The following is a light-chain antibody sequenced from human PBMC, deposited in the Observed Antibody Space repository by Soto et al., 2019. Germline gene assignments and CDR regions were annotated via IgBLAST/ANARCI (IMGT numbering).Light chain of an antibody. V-gene: IGLV2-14*01. CDR2: EVS. CDR1: SSDVGGHNY. J-gene: IGLJ3*02. Sequence: QSALTQPASVSGSLGQSITISCTGTSSDVGGHNYVSWYQVHPGKAPKLMIHEVSNRPSGVSNRFSGSKSGNTASLIISGLQAEDEADYYCSSYPSTKFVLFGGGTKVTVL. CDR3: SSYPSTKFVL.